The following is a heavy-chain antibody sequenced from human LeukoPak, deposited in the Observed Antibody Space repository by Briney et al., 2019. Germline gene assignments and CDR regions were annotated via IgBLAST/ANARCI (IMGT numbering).Heavy chain of an antibody. CDR1: GFTFSNYE. CDR3: ARDCSGGSCYSEDGYYYYGMDV. Sequence: GGSLRLSCAASGFTFSNYEMNWVRQAPGKGLEWVSYISSSGSTIYYADSVKGRFTISRDNAKNSLYLQMNSLRAEDTAVYYCARDCSGGSCYSEDGYYYYGMDVWGQGTTVTVSS. D-gene: IGHD2-15*01. J-gene: IGHJ6*02. CDR2: ISSSGSTI. V-gene: IGHV3-48*03.